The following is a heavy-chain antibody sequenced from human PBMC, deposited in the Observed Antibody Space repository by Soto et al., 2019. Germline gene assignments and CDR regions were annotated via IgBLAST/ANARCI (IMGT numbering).Heavy chain of an antibody. V-gene: IGHV1-46*01. J-gene: IGHJ4*02. CDR3: ARYDYNGYYFDY. CDR2: INPSGGST. Sequence: ASAKVSCXASGYTFSTYYMHWVRQAPGQGYEWMGIINPSGGSTTYAQKFQGRVTMTRDTSTTTVYMELSSLKSEDTAVYYCARYDYNGYYFDYWGQGTLVTVSS. CDR1: GYTFSTYY. D-gene: IGHD4-4*01.